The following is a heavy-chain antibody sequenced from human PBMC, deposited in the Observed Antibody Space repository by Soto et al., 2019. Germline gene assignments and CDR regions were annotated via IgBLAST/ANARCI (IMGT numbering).Heavy chain of an antibody. V-gene: IGHV1-69*01. D-gene: IGHD4-17*01. CDR2: ISPIFGST. J-gene: IGHJ6*02. CDR3: AGTYGVYAWSGMDV. Sequence: VQLVQSGAEVKKPGSSVKVSCRASGATFRSYAFTWVRQAPGQGLEWMGGISPIFGSTIYARQFQGRVTITAEDSASTAYMPLNSLSSVDTAVYYCAGTYGVYAWSGMDVWGQGTTVTVSS. CDR1: GATFRSYA.